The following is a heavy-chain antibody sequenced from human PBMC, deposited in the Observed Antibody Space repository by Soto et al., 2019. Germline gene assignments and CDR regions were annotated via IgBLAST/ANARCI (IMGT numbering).Heavy chain of an antibody. Sequence: EEQLVQSGAEVKKPGESLKISCKVSGFSFTNNWIGWVRQMPGKGLEWMGIIYPGDSDTRYSPAFQGQVTISVDKSTSTAYLQWSSLKASDTAMYFCARQVSYGPSGQYHDYWGQGTLVTVSS. V-gene: IGHV5-51*01. CDR2: IYPGDSDT. D-gene: IGHD2-15*01. J-gene: IGHJ4*02. CDR3: ARQVSYGPSGQYHDY. CDR1: GFSFTNNW.